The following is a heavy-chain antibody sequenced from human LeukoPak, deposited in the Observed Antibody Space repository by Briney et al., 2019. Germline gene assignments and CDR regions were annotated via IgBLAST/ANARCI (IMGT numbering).Heavy chain of an antibody. CDR2: ISSSSSTI. J-gene: IGHJ3*02. CDR3: ARDHDSNSSSAFDI. D-gene: IGHD6-13*01. CDR1: GFTFSGYS. Sequence: GGSLRLSCAASGFTFSGYSMNWVRQAPGKGLEWVSSISSSSSTIYYADSVKGRFTISRDNAKNSLYLQMNSLRAEDTAVYYCARDHDSNSSSAFDIWGQGTMVTVSS. V-gene: IGHV3-48*01.